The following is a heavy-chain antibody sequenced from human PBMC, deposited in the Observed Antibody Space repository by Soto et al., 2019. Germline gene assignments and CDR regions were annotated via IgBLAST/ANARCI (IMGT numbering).Heavy chain of an antibody. V-gene: IGHV4-39*01. CDR3: ARYYRRIYDILTGYYRGFDY. CDR1: GGSISSSSYY. D-gene: IGHD3-9*01. J-gene: IGHJ4*02. Sequence: SETLSLTCTVSGGSISSSSYYWGWIRQPPGKGLEWIGSIYYSGSTYYNPSLKSRVTISVDTSKNQFSLKLSSVTAADTAVYYCARYYRRIYDILTGYYRGFDYWGQGTLVTVSS. CDR2: IYYSGST.